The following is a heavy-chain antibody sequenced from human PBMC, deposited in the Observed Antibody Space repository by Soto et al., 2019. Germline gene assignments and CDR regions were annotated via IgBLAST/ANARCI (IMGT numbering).Heavy chain of an antibody. CDR2: INPSGGTT. J-gene: IGHJ1*01. CDR1: GYFFTNYY. CDR3: ARALHYHDATVYPGYFQH. D-gene: IGHD3-9*01. V-gene: IGHV1-46*01. Sequence: QVQLVQSGAEVKKPGASVKVSCKASGYFFTNYYIHWVRQAPGQGLEWMGLINPSGGTTNYAQKFQGRVTMTRDTSTSTVFMELSSLRSEDTAVYYCARALHYHDATVYPGYFQHWGQGTLVTVSS.